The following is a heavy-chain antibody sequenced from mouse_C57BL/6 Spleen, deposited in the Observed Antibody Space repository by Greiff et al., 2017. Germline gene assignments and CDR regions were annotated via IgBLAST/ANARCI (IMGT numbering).Heavy chain of an antibody. J-gene: IGHJ1*03. CDR2: IDPEDGET. D-gene: IGHD1-1*01. V-gene: IGHV14-2*01. Sequence: DVKLVESGAELVKPGASVKLSCTASGFNIKDYYMHWVKQRTEQGLEWIGRIDPEDGETKYAPQFQGKATITADTSSNTAYLQLSSLTSEDTAVYYCARPHDGSSYDWYFDVWGTGTTVTVSS. CDR1: GFNIKDYY. CDR3: ARPHDGSSYDWYFDV.